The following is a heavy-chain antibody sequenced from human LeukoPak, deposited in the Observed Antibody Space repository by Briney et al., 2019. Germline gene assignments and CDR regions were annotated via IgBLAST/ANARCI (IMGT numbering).Heavy chain of an antibody. V-gene: IGHV4-59*01. D-gene: IGHD6-6*01. CDR2: IYYSGST. CDR3: ARVRYYSSPSDFDY. J-gene: IGHJ4*02. CDR1: GGSISSYY. Sequence: SETLSLTCTASGGSISSYYWSWIRQPPGKGLEWIGYIYYSGSTNYNPSLKSRVTISVDTSKNQFSLKLSSVTAADTAVYYCARVRYYSSPSDFDYWGQGTLVTVSS.